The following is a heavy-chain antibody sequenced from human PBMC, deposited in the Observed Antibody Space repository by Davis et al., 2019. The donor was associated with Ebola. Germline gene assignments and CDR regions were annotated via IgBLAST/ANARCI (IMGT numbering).Heavy chain of an antibody. CDR2: IYHSGST. CDR1: GGSISSYY. J-gene: IGHJ4*02. V-gene: IGHV4-38-2*02. Sequence: PSETLSLTCTVSGGSISSYYWGWIRQSPGKGLEWIGNIYHSGSTYYNPSLKSRVAISVDTSKNQFSLKLSSVTAADTAVYYCAREVRVVVITAYYFDYWGQGNLVTVSS. CDR3: AREVRVVVITAYYFDY. D-gene: IGHD3-22*01.